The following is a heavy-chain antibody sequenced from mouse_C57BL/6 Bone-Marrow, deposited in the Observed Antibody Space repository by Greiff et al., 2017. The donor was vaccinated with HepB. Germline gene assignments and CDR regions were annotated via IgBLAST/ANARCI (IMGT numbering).Heavy chain of an antibody. CDR3: ASSYDGYPDY. CDR1: GYSFTGYY. Sequence: VQLQQSGPELVKPGASVKISCKASGYSFTGYYMNWVKQSPEKSLEWIGEINPSTGGTTYNQKFKAKATLTVDKSSSTAYMQLKSLTSEDSAVYYCASSYDGYPDYWGQGTTLTVSS. V-gene: IGHV1-42*01. D-gene: IGHD2-3*01. CDR2: INPSTGGT. J-gene: IGHJ2*01.